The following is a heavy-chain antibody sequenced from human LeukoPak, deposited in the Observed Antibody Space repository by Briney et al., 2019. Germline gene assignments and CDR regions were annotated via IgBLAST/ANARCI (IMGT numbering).Heavy chain of an antibody. CDR1: GFTFSSYS. D-gene: IGHD3-22*01. J-gene: IGHJ4*02. CDR2: IHSGGTA. V-gene: IGHV3-53*05. CDR3: AKWDCYNSSGYGRD. Sequence: GGSLRLSCAASGFTFSSYSISWVRQAPGKGLEWVSVIHSGGTAYYVESVKGRFTIYRDNSKNTLFLQLTSLRPEDTAVYYCAKWDCYNSSGYGRDWGQGTLVTVSS.